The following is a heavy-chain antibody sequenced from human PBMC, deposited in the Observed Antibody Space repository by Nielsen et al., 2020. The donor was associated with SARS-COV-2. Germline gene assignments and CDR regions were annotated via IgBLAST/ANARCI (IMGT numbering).Heavy chain of an antibody. Sequence: ASVKVSCKTSGYTFTGYYMHWVRQAPGQGLEWMGWINAGNGNTKYSQKFQGRVTITRDTSASTAYMELSSLRSEDTAVYYCARGRWLRGEGFDYWGQGTLVTVSS. CDR3: ARGRWLRGEGFDY. CDR2: INAGNGNT. CDR1: GYTFTGYY. D-gene: IGHD5-12*01. V-gene: IGHV1-3*01. J-gene: IGHJ4*02.